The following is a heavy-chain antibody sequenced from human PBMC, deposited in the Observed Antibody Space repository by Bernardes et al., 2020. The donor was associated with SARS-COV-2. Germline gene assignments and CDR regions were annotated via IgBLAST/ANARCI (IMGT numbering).Heavy chain of an antibody. D-gene: IGHD1-26*01. Sequence: SLRLSCAASGFSFSDYAMHWVRQAPGKGLEWVAIIAYDGSYKYYADSVRGRFTISRDTAKKTLYLQMSSLRPEDTAVYYCAKPTVRWVQLTTGFDSWGQGTLVTVSS. CDR1: GFSFSDYA. CDR2: IAYDGSYK. CDR3: AKPTVRWVQLTTGFDS. V-gene: IGHV3-30-3*02. J-gene: IGHJ4*02.